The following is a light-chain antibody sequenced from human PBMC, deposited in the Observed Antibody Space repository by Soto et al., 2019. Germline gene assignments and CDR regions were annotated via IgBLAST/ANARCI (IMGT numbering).Light chain of an antibody. CDR2: DVS. CDR3: CSDAGSYALLV. Sequence: QSALTQPRSVSGSPGQSVAISCTGTSSDVGGYNFVSWYQQHPGKAPKLIIYDVSKRPSGVPDRFSGSKSGNTASLTISGLQADDEADYYCCSDAGSYALLVFGGGTKLTVL. J-gene: IGLJ3*02. CDR1: SSDVGGYNF. V-gene: IGLV2-11*01.